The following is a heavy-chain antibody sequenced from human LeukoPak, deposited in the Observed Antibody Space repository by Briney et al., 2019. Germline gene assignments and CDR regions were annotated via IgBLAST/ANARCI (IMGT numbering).Heavy chain of an antibody. CDR2: INHSGST. Sequence: PSETLSLTCAVYGGSFSGYYWSWIRQPPGKGLEWIGEINHSGSTNYNPSLKSRVTISVDTSKNQFSLKLSSVTAADTAVYYCARGLYCYDSSGSQRGFDYWGQGTLVTVSS. J-gene: IGHJ4*02. D-gene: IGHD3-22*01. CDR3: ARGLYCYDSSGSQRGFDY. CDR1: GGSFSGYY. V-gene: IGHV4-34*01.